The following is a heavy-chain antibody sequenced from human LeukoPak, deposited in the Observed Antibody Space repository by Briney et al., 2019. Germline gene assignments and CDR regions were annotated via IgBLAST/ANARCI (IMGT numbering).Heavy chain of an antibody. CDR1: GGSISSYY. Sequence: SETLSLTCTVSGGSISSYYWSWIRQPPGKGLEWIGYIYYSGSTNYNPSFKSRVTISVDTSKNQFSLKLSSVTAADTAVYYCARTTTYYYDSSGQNLDAFDIWGQGTMVTVSS. D-gene: IGHD3-22*01. V-gene: IGHV4-59*01. CDR3: ARTTTYYYDSSGQNLDAFDI. CDR2: IYYSGST. J-gene: IGHJ3*02.